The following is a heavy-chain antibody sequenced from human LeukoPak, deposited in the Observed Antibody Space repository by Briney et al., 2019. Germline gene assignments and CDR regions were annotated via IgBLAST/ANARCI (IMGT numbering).Heavy chain of an antibody. CDR2: INSDGSST. V-gene: IGHV3-74*01. J-gene: IGHJ5*02. CDR3: ARDRGYCSSTSCYSSWFDP. Sequence: PGGSLRLSCAASGFTFSSYWMHWVRQAPGKGLVWVSRINSDGSSTSYADSVKGRFTISRDNAKNTLYLQMDSLRAEDTAVYYCARDRGYCSSTSCYSSWFDPWGQGTLVTVSS. CDR1: GFTFSSYW. D-gene: IGHD2-2*01.